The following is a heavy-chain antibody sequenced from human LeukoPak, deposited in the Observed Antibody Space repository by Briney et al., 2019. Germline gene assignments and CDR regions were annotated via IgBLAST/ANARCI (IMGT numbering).Heavy chain of an antibody. CDR2: ISSSSSTI. D-gene: IGHD3-9*01. CDR3: ARDILTGSQSRFQH. V-gene: IGHV3-48*04. J-gene: IGHJ1*01. Sequence: GGSLRLPCAASGFTFSSYSMTWVRQAPGKGLEWVSYISSSSSTIYYADSVKGRFTISRDNAKNSPYLQMNSLRAEDTAVYYCARDILTGSQSRFQHWGQGTLVTVSS. CDR1: GFTFSSYS.